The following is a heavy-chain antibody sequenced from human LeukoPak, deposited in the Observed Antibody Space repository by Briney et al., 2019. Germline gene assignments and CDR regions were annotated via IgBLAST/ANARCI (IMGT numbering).Heavy chain of an antibody. D-gene: IGHD6-19*01. CDR2: INHSGST. CDR3: ARGRAVAGWSRYYFDY. V-gene: IGHV4-34*01. CDR1: GGSFSGYY. J-gene: IGHJ4*02. Sequence: SETLSLTCAVYGGSFSGYYWSWIRQPPGKGLEWIGEINHSGSTNYNPSLKSRVTISVDTSKNQFSLKLSSVTAADTAVFYCARGRAVAGWSRYYFDYWGQGTLVTVSS.